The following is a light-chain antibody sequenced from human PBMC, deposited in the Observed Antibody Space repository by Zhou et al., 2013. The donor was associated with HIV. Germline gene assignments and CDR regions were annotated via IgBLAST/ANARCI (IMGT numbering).Light chain of an antibody. CDR1: QSISSW. CDR3: LQYDSYPWT. V-gene: IGKV1-5*03. Sequence: DIQMTQSPSTLSASVGDRVTITCRASQSISSWLAWYQQKPGKAPKLLIYKASSLESGVPSRFSGSGSGTQFTLTFSSLQPDDLATYYCLQYDSYPWTFGQGTTVEIK. J-gene: IGKJ1*01. CDR2: KAS.